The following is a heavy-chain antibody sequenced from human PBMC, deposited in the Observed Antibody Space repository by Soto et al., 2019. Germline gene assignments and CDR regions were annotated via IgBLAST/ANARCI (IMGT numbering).Heavy chain of an antibody. CDR2: IVVGSGNT. Sequence: GASVKVSCKASGFTFTSSAMQWVRQARGQRLEWIGWIVVGSGNTNYAQKFQERVTITRDMSTSTAYMELNSLRAEDTAVYYCASSRVLPGYVWGSQRTLYGMDVWGQGTTVTVSS. CDR1: GFTFTSSA. CDR3: ASSRVLPGYVWGSQRTLYGMDV. V-gene: IGHV1-58*02. J-gene: IGHJ6*02. D-gene: IGHD3-16*01.